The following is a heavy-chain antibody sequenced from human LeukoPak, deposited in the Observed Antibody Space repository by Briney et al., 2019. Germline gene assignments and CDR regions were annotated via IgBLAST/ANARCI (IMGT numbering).Heavy chain of an antibody. J-gene: IGHJ4*02. CDR2: IKQDGSEK. CDR1: GFTFSSYW. Sequence: GGSLRLSCAASGFTFSSYWMSWVRQAPGKGLEWVANIKQDGSEKYYVDSVKGRFTIARDNDKNSLFLQMTSLRAEDTAVYYCARVGGRYSPLGYWGQGNLVTVSS. CDR3: ARVGGRYSPLGY. D-gene: IGHD3-16*02. V-gene: IGHV3-7*01.